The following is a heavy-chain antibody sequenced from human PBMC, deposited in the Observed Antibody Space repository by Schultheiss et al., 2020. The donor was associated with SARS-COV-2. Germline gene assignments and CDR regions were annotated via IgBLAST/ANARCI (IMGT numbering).Heavy chain of an antibody. CDR1: GFTFSGSA. D-gene: IGHD3-10*01. V-gene: IGHV3-73*01. CDR3: AKDRSEYYYYGMDV. CDR2: IRSKANSYAT. Sequence: GGSLRLSCAASGFTFSGSAMHWVRQASGKGLEWVGRIRSKANSYATAYAASVKGRFTISRDDSKNTAYLQMNSLKTEDTAVYYCAKDRSEYYYYGMDVWGQGTTVTVSS. J-gene: IGHJ6*02.